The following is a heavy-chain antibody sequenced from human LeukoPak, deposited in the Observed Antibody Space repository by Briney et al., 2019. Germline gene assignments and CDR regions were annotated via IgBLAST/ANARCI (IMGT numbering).Heavy chain of an antibody. J-gene: IGHJ3*02. D-gene: IGHD4-17*01. CDR2: IYYSGST. V-gene: IGHV4-59*01. Sequence: SETLSLTCTVSGDSISNYYWSWIRQPPGKGLEWIGYIYYSGSTNYNPSLKSRVTISVDTSNNQFSLKLSSVTAADTAVYYCARVRTGLYDAFDIWGQGTMVTVSS. CDR1: GDSISNYY. CDR3: ARVRTGLYDAFDI.